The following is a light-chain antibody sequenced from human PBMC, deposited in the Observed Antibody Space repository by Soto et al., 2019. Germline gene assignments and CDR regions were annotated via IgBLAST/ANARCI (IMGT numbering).Light chain of an antibody. CDR1: SSNIGSNY. Sequence: QLVLTEPPSASGSPGQRVTISCSGSSSNIGSNYVYWYQQLPGTVPQLLIYRNSERPSGVPDPFSGSKSGTSASLAISGLRSEDEADYYYAAWDDSLSGVVFGGGTKLTVL. J-gene: IGLJ2*01. CDR2: RNS. V-gene: IGLV1-47*01. CDR3: AAWDDSLSGVV.